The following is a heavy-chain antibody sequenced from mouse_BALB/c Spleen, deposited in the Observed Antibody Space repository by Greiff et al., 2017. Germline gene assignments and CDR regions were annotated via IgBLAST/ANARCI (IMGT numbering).Heavy chain of an antibody. J-gene: IGHJ4*01. CDR3: ASNYYAMDY. CDR2: INPGSGGT. V-gene: IGHV1-54*01. CDR1: GYAFTNYL. Sequence: VQLQQSGAELVRPGTSVKVSCKASGYAFTNYLIEWVKQRPGQGLEWIGVINPGSGGTNYNQKFKDKTTLTADKSSSTAYMQLSSLTSEDSAVYYCASNYYAMDYWGQGTSVTVSS.